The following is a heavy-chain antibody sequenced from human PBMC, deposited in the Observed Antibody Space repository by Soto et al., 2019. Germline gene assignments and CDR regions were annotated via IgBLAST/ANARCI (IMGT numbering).Heavy chain of an antibody. J-gene: IGHJ4*02. CDR1: GFTFSSYS. CDR3: ARGRTHMVWGLD. V-gene: IGHV3-48*02. D-gene: IGHD3-16*01. CDR2: ISSTSSTI. Sequence: EVQLVESGGGLVQPGGSLRLSCTASGFTFSSYSMNWVRQAPGKGLEWVSYISSTSSTIYYADSVKGRLTISRDNAKNSLYLEMNSLRDEDTAVYCCARGRTHMVWGLDWGQGTLVTVSS.